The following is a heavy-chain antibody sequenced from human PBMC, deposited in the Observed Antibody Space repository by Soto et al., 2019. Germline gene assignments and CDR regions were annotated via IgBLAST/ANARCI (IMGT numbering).Heavy chain of an antibody. CDR2: MNPNSGNT. Sequence: ASVKVSCKASGYTFTSYDINWVRQATGQGLEWMGWMNPNSGNTGYAQKFQGRVTMTRNTSISTAYMELSSLRSEDTAVYYCARVVDILTGYYLYYYYGMDVWGQGTTVTVSS. D-gene: IGHD3-9*01. CDR1: GYTFTSYD. CDR3: ARVVDILTGYYLYYYYGMDV. V-gene: IGHV1-8*01. J-gene: IGHJ6*02.